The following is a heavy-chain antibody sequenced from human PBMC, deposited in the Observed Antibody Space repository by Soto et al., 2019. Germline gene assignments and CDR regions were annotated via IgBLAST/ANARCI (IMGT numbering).Heavy chain of an antibody. D-gene: IGHD4-17*01. V-gene: IGHV1-69*14. J-gene: IGHJ3*01. Sequence: QVLLVQSGAEMKKPGSSVKVSCKASGGTFSTSSINCVRQSPGQRPEWMGNILPIFGTADYAQKFQGRVTITEDKSTNTSYMELRSLLSEDTAVYYCARGQEYGCNSDAFDLWGQGTVVTVSS. CDR3: ARGQEYGCNSDAFDL. CDR1: GGTFSTSS. CDR2: ILPIFGTA.